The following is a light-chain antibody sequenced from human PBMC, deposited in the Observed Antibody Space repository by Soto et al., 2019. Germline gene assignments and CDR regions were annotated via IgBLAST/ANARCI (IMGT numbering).Light chain of an antibody. Sequence: DIVMTQTPDSLALSLGERATINCESSQSVLHTSNNKNYLAWFQQKPGQPPKLLIYWASVRQSGVPDRFSGSGSGTDFTLTISSLQAEDAAFYYCQHYYVTPPTFCQGTKLEIK. CDR1: QSVLHTSNNKNY. CDR3: QHYYVTPPT. CDR2: WAS. V-gene: IGKV4-1*01. J-gene: IGKJ2*01.